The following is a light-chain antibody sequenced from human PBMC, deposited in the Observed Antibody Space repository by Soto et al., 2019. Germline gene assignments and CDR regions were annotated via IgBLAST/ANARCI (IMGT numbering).Light chain of an antibody. J-gene: IGKJ4*01. CDR1: QNIGSW. Sequence: IEMPQSPSTLSAFIGDRVTITCRASQNIGSWLAWYQQEPGKAPKLLISKASTLETGVPSKFSGSGSGTEFTLTISSLHPGEIAPYSCQQYVSYPLTVAGGTKVDI. CDR3: QQYVSYPLT. V-gene: IGKV1-5*03. CDR2: KAS.